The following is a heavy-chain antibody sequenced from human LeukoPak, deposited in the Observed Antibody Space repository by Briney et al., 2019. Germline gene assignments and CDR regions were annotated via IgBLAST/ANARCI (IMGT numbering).Heavy chain of an antibody. Sequence: SVKASCKASGGTFSSYAISWVRQAPGQGLEWMGGIIPIFGTANYAQKFQGRVTITADESTSTAYMELSSLRSEDTAVYYCAENYGDYLDAFDIWGQGTMVTVSS. V-gene: IGHV1-69*13. CDR3: AENYGDYLDAFDI. CDR1: GGTFSSYA. CDR2: IIPIFGTA. J-gene: IGHJ3*02. D-gene: IGHD4-17*01.